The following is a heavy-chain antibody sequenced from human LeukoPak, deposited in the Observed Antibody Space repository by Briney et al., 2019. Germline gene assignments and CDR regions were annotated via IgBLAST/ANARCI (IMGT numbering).Heavy chain of an antibody. D-gene: IGHD3-10*01. V-gene: IGHV3-30*02. CDR3: AKDLGLWFGESDAFDI. J-gene: IGHJ3*02. Sequence: AGGSLRLSWASPGFTFSSYGMHWVRQAPGTGLGWVAFVRYDGSNKYYADSGKGRFTISRDNSKNTLYLQMNSLRAEDTAVYYCAKDLGLWFGESDAFDIWGQGTMVTVSS. CDR2: VRYDGSNK. CDR1: GFTFSSYG.